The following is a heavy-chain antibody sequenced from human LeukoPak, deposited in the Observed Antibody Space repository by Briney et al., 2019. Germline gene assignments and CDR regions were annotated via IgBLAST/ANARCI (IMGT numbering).Heavy chain of an antibody. CDR1: GFTFSSYG. CDR2: IRYDGSNK. J-gene: IGHJ4*02. V-gene: IGHV3-30*02. D-gene: IGHD5-18*01. Sequence: GGSLRLSCAASGFTFSSYGMHWVRQAPGKGLEWVAFIRYDGSNKYYADSVKGRFTISGDNSKNTLYLQMNSLRAEDTAVYYCAGLRPEDYWGQGTLVAVSS. CDR3: AGLRPEDY.